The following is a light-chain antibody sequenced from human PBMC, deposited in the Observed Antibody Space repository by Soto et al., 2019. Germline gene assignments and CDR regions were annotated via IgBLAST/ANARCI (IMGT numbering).Light chain of an antibody. V-gene: IGKV1-39*01. CDR1: QSISRC. J-gene: IGKJ2*01. Sequence: DIQMTQSPFSLSASVGDRVTITCRASQSISRCLYWYQQQPGKAPKLLIYTASNLQSGVPSRFSGSGSGTDFTLTISRLQPEDFATYFYQQSYSTPLACGQGTRVEIK. CDR3: QQSYSTPLA. CDR2: TAS.